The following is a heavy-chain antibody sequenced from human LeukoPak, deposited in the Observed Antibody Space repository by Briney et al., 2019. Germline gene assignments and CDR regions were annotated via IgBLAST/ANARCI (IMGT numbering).Heavy chain of an antibody. CDR1: GGSFSGYY. D-gene: IGHD5-12*01. Sequence: SQTLSLTCAVYGGSFSGYYWSWIRQPPGKGLEWIGEINHSGSTNYNPSLKSRVTISVDTSKNQFSLKLSSVTAADTAVYYCARGAWLRHFDLWGRGTLVTVSS. J-gene: IGHJ2*01. CDR2: INHSGST. V-gene: IGHV4-34*01. CDR3: ARGAWLRHFDL.